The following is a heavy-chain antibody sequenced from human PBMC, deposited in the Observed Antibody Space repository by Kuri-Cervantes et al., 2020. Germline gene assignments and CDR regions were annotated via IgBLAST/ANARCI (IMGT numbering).Heavy chain of an antibody. Sequence: SQTLSLTCAVYGGSFSGYYWSWIRQPPGKGLEWIGEINHSGSTNYNPSLKSRVTISVDTSKNQFSLKLSSVTAADTAVYYCARGAKATPGDFWSGYLGSYYYYMDVWGKGTTVTVSS. D-gene: IGHD3-3*01. CDR3: ARGAKATPGDFWSGYLGSYYYYMDV. J-gene: IGHJ6*03. CDR1: GGSFSGYY. V-gene: IGHV4-34*01. CDR2: INHSGST.